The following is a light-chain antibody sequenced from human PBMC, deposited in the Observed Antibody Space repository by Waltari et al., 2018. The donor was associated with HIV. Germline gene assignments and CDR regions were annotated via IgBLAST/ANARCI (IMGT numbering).Light chain of an antibody. V-gene: IGKV3-11*01. Sequence: EIVLTQSPATLSLSPGERATLSCRASQSVSSYLAWYQQNPGQAPRLLIYDASNRATGIPARFSGSGSGTDFTLTISSLEPEDFAVYYCQQRSNWPPGLFTFGPGTKVDIK. CDR1: QSVSSY. CDR3: QQRSNWPPGLFT. CDR2: DAS. J-gene: IGKJ3*01.